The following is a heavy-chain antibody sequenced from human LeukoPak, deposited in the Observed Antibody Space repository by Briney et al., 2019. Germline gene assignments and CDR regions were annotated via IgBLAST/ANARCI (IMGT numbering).Heavy chain of an antibody. D-gene: IGHD3-3*01. CDR1: VFTFSYYS. V-gene: IGHV3-48*01. Sequence: GGSLRLSCAASVFTFSYYSMTWVRQAPGKGLEWVSYIDSSSATTYYADSVKGRFIISRDNAKNSLFLQINSLRAEDTAVYYCAGSTVWSGIFQYWGQGTLVTVSS. CDR2: IDSSSATT. J-gene: IGHJ1*01. CDR3: AGSTVWSGIFQY.